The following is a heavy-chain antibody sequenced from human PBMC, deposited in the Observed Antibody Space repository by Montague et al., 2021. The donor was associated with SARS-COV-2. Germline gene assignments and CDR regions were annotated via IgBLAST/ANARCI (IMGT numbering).Heavy chain of an antibody. CDR2: IYYSGST. D-gene: IGHD3-3*01. V-gene: IGHV4-61*05. CDR1: GGSISSSSYY. CDR3: ASQVPDFWSGIDY. Sequence: SETLSLTCTVSGGSISSSSYYWGWIRQPPGKGLEWTGYIYYSGSTNYNPSLKSRVTISVDTSKNQFSLKLSSVTAADTAVYYCASQVPDFWSGIDYWGQGTLVTVSS. J-gene: IGHJ4*02.